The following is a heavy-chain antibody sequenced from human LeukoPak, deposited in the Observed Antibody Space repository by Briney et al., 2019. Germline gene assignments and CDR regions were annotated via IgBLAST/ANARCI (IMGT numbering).Heavy chain of an antibody. CDR3: ARVSSPMGWFDP. V-gene: IGHV1-8*01. J-gene: IGHJ5*02. CDR1: GYTFTSYD. CDR2: MNPNSGNT. Sequence: GASVKVSCKASGYTFTSYDINWVRQATGQGLEWMGWMNPNSGNTGYAQKFQGRVTMTRNTSISTAYMELSSLRSEDTAVHYCARVSSPMGWFDPWGQGTLVTVSS. D-gene: IGHD6-13*01.